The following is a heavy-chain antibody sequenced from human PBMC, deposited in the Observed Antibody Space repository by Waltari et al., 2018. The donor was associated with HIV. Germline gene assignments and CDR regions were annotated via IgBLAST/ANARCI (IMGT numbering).Heavy chain of an antibody. CDR3: ARGYYYDSSGHYQFDY. CDR1: GESFSGYY. J-gene: IGHJ4*02. D-gene: IGHD3-22*01. V-gene: IGHV4-34*01. Sequence: QVHLQQWGAGLLKPSETLSLTCAVYGESFSGYYWNWIRQSPGKGLEWIGENNHSGNPNSNPSLKIRVSMSVDTSRNHWALKLTSVTAADAALYYCARGYYYDSSGHYQFDYWGQGTLLTVSS. CDR2: NNHSGNP.